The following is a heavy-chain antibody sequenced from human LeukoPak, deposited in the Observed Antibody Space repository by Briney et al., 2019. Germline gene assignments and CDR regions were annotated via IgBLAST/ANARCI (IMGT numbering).Heavy chain of an antibody. J-gene: IGHJ6*03. CDR2: IYTGSST. V-gene: IGHV3-53*01. CDR1: GFTVSSNY. D-gene: IGHD3-10*01. CDR3: ARGARLTMVRGVIRYYYMDV. Sequence: PGGSLRLSCAASGFTVSSNYMSWVRQAPGKGLEWVSVIYTGSSTYYADSVKGRFTISRDNSKNTLYLQMNSLRAEDTAVYYCARGARLTMVRGVIRYYYMDVWGKGTTVTISS.